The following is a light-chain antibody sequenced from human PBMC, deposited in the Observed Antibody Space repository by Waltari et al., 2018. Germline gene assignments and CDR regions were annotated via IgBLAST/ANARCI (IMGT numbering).Light chain of an antibody. J-gene: IGKJ4*01. V-gene: IGKV2-30*01. Sequence: DVVLTQSPLFLAVTPGQSVSISCKSSQSLLYSDGNTFLTWFHQRPGQSPMRLIYAITSRAAGVPARFSGSGSGTNFTLNIAGVEADDAGVYFCVQGTHWVTFGGGT. CDR1: QSLLYSDGNTF. CDR2: AIT. CDR3: VQGTHWVT.